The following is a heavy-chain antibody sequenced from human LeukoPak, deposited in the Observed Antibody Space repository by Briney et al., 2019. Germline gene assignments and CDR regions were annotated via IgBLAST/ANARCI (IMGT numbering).Heavy chain of an antibody. J-gene: IGHJ4*02. CDR1: GFTLDDYA. Sequence: GGSLRLSCAASGFTLDDYAMQWGRQAPGKGLGWVSGISWNSGSIGYAESVKGRFTISRDNAKNSLYLQMNSLRVEDTAVYYCATLPYYCDSSGSYYFDYWGQGTLVTVSS. CDR2: ISWNSGSI. D-gene: IGHD3-22*01. V-gene: IGHV3-9*01. CDR3: ATLPYYCDSSGSYYFDY.